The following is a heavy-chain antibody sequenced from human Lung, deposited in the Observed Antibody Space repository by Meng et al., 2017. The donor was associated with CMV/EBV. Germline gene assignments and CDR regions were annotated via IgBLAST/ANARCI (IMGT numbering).Heavy chain of an antibody. D-gene: IGHD6-19*01. CDR2: VNSNNDAT. Sequence: VRCVHPGARWKKPGASVTVTCTTSGLTFSDYYIHWVRPAHGQGLEWIGSVNSNNDATNYSRKFQGRVSMTRDTSISTAHMELSRLMSDDTAVYYCVRSSGWSLFDYWGQGTLVTVSS. V-gene: IGHV1-2*02. J-gene: IGHJ4*02. CDR1: GLTFSDYY. CDR3: VRSSGWSLFDY.